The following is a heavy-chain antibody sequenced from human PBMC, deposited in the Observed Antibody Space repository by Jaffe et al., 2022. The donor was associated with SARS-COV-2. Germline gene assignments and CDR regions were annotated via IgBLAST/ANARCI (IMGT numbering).Heavy chain of an antibody. D-gene: IGHD1-26*01. CDR3: ARSGSYDY. Sequence: EVQLVESGGGLVQPGGSLRLSCAASGFTFSSSSMSWVRQAPGKGLEWVSYISSDIVTVYYADSVKGRFTISRDNAKNSLYLQMNSLRDEDTAVYYCARSGSYDYWGRGTLVTVSS. J-gene: IGHJ4*02. CDR2: ISSDIVTV. CDR1: GFTFSSSS. V-gene: IGHV3-48*02.